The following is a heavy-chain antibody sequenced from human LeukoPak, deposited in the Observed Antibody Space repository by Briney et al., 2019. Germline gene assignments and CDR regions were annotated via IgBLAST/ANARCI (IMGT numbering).Heavy chain of an antibody. CDR2: IYSGGST. Sequence: GGSLRLSCAASGFTVSSNYMSWVRQAPGKGLEWVSVIYSGGSTYYADSVKGRFTISRDNSKNTLYLRMNSLRAEDTAVYYCARSYCGGDCYSEYYFDYWGQGTLVTVSS. D-gene: IGHD2-21*02. J-gene: IGHJ4*02. CDR3: ARSYCGGDCYSEYYFDY. V-gene: IGHV3-66*02. CDR1: GFTVSSNY.